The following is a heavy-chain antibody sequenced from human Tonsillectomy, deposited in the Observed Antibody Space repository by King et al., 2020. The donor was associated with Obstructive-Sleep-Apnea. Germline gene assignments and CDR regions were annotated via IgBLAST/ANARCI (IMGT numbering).Heavy chain of an antibody. J-gene: IGHJ4*02. CDR1: GGSISGFY. CDR2: VYQSAST. CDR3: ARRTTATAMRAGEAAGDVSLDY. D-gene: IGHD4-11*01. Sequence: LQLQESGPGLVKPSETLSLTCTVSGGSISGFYWSWIRQPPGKGLEWIGYVYQSASTKYNPSLKSRVTISLDTSKSQFSLKLSSVTAADTAVYYCARRTTATAMRAGEAAGDVSLDYWGQEALVTVSS. V-gene: IGHV4-59*08.